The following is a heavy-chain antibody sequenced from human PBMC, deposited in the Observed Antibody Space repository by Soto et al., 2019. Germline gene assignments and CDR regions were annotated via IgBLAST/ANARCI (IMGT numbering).Heavy chain of an antibody. CDR3: ARALGYCSSTSCHRYYYYGMDV. Sequence: SETLCLTCTVAGGSSSSGDYYWSWIRQPPGKGLEWIGYIYYSGSTYYNPSLKSRVTISVDTSKNQFSLKLSSVTAADTAVYYCARALGYCSSTSCHRYYYYGMDVWGQGTTVTVSS. CDR1: GGSSSSGDYY. V-gene: IGHV4-30-4*01. D-gene: IGHD2-2*01. CDR2: IYYSGST. J-gene: IGHJ6*02.